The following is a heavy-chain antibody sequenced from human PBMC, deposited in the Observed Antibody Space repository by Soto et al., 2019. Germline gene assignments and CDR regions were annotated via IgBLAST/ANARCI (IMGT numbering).Heavy chain of an antibody. CDR2: IYYSGST. Sequence: TLSLTCTVSGGSISSGGYYWSWIRQHPGKGLEWIGYIYYSGSTYYNPSLKSRVTISVDTSKNQFSLKLSSVTAADTAVYYCARGLDWNFTGGGAFDIWGQGTMVTV. CDR1: GGSISSGGYY. CDR3: ARGLDWNFTGGGAFDI. D-gene: IGHD1-7*01. J-gene: IGHJ3*02. V-gene: IGHV4-31*03.